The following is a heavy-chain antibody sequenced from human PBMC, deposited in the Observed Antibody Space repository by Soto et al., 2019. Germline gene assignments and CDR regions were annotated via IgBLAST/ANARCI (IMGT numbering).Heavy chain of an antibody. CDR2: IYHSGST. J-gene: IGHJ4*02. CDR3: ARGMTTVTTFDY. Sequence: QLQLQESGSGLVKPSQTLSLTCAVSGGSISSGGYSCSWIRQPPGKGLEWIGYIYHSGSTYYNPSLNSRVXXXVXXSKNQFSLKLSSVTAADTAVYYCARGMTTVTTFDYWGQGTLVTVSS. CDR1: GGSISSGGYS. V-gene: IGHV4-30-2*01. D-gene: IGHD4-4*01.